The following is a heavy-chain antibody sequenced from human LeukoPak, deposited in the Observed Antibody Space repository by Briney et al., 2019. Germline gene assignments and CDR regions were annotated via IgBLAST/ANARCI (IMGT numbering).Heavy chain of an antibody. Sequence: SETLSLTCTVSGGSISSYYWSWIRQPPGKGLEWIGYIYYSGSTNYNPSLKSRVTISVDTSKNQFSLKLSSVTAADTAVYHCARDSRYYYGSGGYSQTDGMDVWGKGTTVTVSS. D-gene: IGHD3-10*01. J-gene: IGHJ6*04. CDR2: IYYSGST. V-gene: IGHV4-59*01. CDR3: ARDSRYYYGSGGYSQTDGMDV. CDR1: GGSISSYY.